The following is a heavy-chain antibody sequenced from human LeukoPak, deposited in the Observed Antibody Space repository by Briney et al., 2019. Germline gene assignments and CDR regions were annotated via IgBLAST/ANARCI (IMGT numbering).Heavy chain of an antibody. CDR1: GYRFTSYS. CDR2: VDAGSDNR. Sequence: ASVKVSCKASGYRFTSYSIHWVRQAPGQRLEWMGSVDAGSDNRKYSLKFQGRVTITSDTSASTAYMELSSLRSEDTAVYYCSRKYSSSSPYYYYGMDVWGQGTTVTVSS. CDR3: SRKYSSSSPYYYYGMDV. J-gene: IGHJ6*02. V-gene: IGHV1-3*01. D-gene: IGHD6-6*01.